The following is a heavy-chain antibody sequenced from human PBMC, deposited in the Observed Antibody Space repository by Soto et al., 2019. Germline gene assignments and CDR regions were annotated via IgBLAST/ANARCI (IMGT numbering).Heavy chain of an antibody. D-gene: IGHD2-2*02. CDR2: IIPILGIA. J-gene: IGHJ4*02. V-gene: IGHV1-69*02. Sequence: QVQLVQSGAEVKKPGSSVKVSCKASGGTFSSYTISWVRQAPGQGLEWMGRIIPILGIANYAKKFQGRVTITADKSTSTAYMGLSSLRSEDRAVYYCAMEYCSSTSCYRDYWGQGTLVTVSS. CDR3: AMEYCSSTSCYRDY. CDR1: GGTFSSYT.